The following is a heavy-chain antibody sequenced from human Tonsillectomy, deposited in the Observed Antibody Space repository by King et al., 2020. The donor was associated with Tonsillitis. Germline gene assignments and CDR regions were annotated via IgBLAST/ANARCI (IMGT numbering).Heavy chain of an antibody. D-gene: IGHD3-9*01. V-gene: IGHV3-15*01. J-gene: IGHJ6*02. CDR2: IKSKTDGGTT. CDR1: GFTFSNAW. Sequence: VQLVESGGGLVKPGGSLRLSCAASGFTFSNAWMSWVRQAPGKGLEWVGRIKSKTDGGTTDYAAPVKGRFTISRDDSKNTLYLQMNSLKTEDTAVYYCTTDLYGILTGYYTLYYYYYYGMDVWGQGTTVTVSS. CDR3: TTDLYGILTGYYTLYYYYYYGMDV.